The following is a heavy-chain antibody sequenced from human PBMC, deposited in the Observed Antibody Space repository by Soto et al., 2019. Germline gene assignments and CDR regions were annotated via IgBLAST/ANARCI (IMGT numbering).Heavy chain of an antibody. Sequence: PWGSLIVSCAASGFTFSIYAMSWVRQAPGKGLEWVSAISGSDNSTYYADSVKGRFTISRDNSKNTLYLQMSSLRADDTAVYYCAPMGVWGQGTPVTVSS. CDR2: ISGSDNST. V-gene: IGHV3-23*01. CDR1: GFTFSIYA. CDR3: APMGV. J-gene: IGHJ6*01.